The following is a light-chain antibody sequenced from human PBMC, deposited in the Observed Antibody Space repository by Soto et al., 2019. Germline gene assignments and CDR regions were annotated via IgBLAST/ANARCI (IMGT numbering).Light chain of an antibody. CDR2: DVN. CDR3: SSLTTSTTYV. J-gene: IGLJ1*01. Sequence: QSVLSQPASVSGSPGQSITISCTGTSSDVGGYNSLPWYQQHPGKVPKLMIYDVNNRPSGVSYRFSGSKSGNTASLTISGLQAEDEADYYCSSLTTSTTYVFGSGTKVTVL. CDR1: SSDVGGYNS. V-gene: IGLV2-14*01.